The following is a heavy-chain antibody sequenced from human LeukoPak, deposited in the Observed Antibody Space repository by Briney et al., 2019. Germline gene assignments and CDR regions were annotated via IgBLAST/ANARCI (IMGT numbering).Heavy chain of an antibody. CDR1: GGSISSYY. CDR3: ARERNSGSYEYYYYYMDD. V-gene: IGHV4-4*07. CDR2: IYTSGST. Sequence: SETLSPTCTVSGGSISSYYWSWIRQPAGKGLEWIGRIYTSGSTNYNPSLKSRVTISVDKSKNQFSLKLSSVTAADTAVYYCARERNSGSYEYYYYYMDDWGKGTTVTVSS. J-gene: IGHJ6*03. D-gene: IGHD1-26*01.